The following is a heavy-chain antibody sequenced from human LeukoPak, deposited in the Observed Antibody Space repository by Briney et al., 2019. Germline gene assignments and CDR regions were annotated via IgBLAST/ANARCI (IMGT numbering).Heavy chain of an antibody. CDR2: IIPISGTA. V-gene: IGHV1-69*13. J-gene: IGHJ3*02. Sequence: LVKVSCKASGGTFSSYAISWVRQAPGQGLERMGGIIPISGTANYAQKFQGRVTITADESTSTAYMELSSLRSEDTAVYYCASGSRSTDYADYDAFDIWGQGTMVTVSS. CDR3: ASGSRSTDYADYDAFDI. CDR1: GGTFSSYA. D-gene: IGHD4/OR15-4a*01.